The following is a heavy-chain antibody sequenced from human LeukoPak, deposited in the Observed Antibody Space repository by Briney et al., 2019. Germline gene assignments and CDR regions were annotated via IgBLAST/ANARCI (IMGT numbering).Heavy chain of an antibody. V-gene: IGHV1-2*02. CDR1: GYTFTGYY. CDR2: INPNSGGT. J-gene: IGHJ2*01. D-gene: IGHD1-26*01. Sequence: ASVKLSCKASGYTFTGYYMHWVRQAPGQGLEWMGWINPNSGGTNYAQKVQGRVTMTRDTSISTAYLELSRLRSDDTAVYYCARDWEGLGEYWYFDLWGRRTLVTVSS. CDR3: ARDWEGLGEYWYFDL.